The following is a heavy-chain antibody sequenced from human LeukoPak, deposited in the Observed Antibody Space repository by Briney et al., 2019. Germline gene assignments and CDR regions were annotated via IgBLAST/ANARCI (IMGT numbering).Heavy chain of an antibody. CDR2: LHPEDGEA. J-gene: IGHJ3*02. Sequence: GASVNDSCKVTGYTLTELSMHWVRQAPGKGLEWMGGLHPEDGEAIYAQTLQGRVTMTEDTTTDTAYMELSSLRSEDTAVYYCATRNFGDYGAFDIWGQGTMVTVSS. CDR3: ATRNFGDYGAFDI. V-gene: IGHV1-24*01. CDR1: GYTLTELS. D-gene: IGHD4-17*01.